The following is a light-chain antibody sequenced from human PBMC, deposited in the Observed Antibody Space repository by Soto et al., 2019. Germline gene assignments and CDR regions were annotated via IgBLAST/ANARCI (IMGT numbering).Light chain of an antibody. V-gene: IGKV4-1*01. CDR2: GAS. Sequence: DIVMTQSPDSLAMSLGERATINCKSSQSVLASSNNKNLLAWYQQKPGQPPKLLIYGASTRESGVPDRFRGSGSGTDFTLTIGSPQAGDVAVYYCHQYYCSPLPFRRGTNVEIK. CDR1: QSVLASSNNKNL. CDR3: HQYYCSPLP. J-gene: IGKJ4*01.